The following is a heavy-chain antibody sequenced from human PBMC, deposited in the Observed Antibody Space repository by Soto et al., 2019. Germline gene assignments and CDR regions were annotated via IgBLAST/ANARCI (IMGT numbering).Heavy chain of an antibody. V-gene: IGHV3-23*01. D-gene: IGHD6-19*01. J-gene: IGHJ6*02. CDR3: AKEKKAVAGYYYYYGMDV. CDR1: GFTFSSYA. CDR2: ISGSGGST. Sequence: GGSLRLSCAASGFTFSSYAMSWVRQAPGKGLEWVSAISGSGGSTYYADSVKGRFTISRDNSKNTLYLQMNSLRAEDTAVYYCAKEKKAVAGYYYYYGMDVWGQGTTVTVSS.